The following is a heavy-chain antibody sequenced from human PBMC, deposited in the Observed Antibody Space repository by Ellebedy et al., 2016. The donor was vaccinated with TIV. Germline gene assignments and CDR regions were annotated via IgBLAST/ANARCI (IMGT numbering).Heavy chain of an antibody. D-gene: IGHD6-13*01. J-gene: IGHJ4*02. Sequence: GESLKISCAASGFTFSPYAMAWVRQAPGKGLEWVSGIVGSGSQKYADSVKGRFTISRDNSKNTLYLQMSSLRADDMALYYCARHRFSSSWGPFDSWGQGTLVAVS. V-gene: IGHV3-23*01. CDR3: ARHRFSSSWGPFDS. CDR1: GFTFSPYA. CDR2: IVGSGS.